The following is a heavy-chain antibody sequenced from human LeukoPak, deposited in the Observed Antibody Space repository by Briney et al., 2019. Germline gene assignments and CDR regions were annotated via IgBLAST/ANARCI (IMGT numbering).Heavy chain of an antibody. CDR1: GFTFSSYA. CDR2: ISSSGGYT. CDR3: AKDRADTAMAPYYYYYYMDV. J-gene: IGHJ6*03. D-gene: IGHD5-18*01. V-gene: IGHV3-23*01. Sequence: GGSLRLSCAASGFTFSSYAMSWVRQAPGKGLEWVSTISSSGGYTYYADSVKGRFTISRDNSKNTLYLQMNSLRAEDTAVYYCAKDRADTAMAPYYYYYYMDVWGKGTTVTVSS.